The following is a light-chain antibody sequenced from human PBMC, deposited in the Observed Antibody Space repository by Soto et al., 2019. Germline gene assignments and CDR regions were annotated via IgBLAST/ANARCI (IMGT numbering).Light chain of an antibody. Sequence: QLVPPQPPSASGTPGQRVTISCSTSTSRSGSNYVYWYQQLPGTAPKLLIYRNDQRPSGVPDRYPGSKSGTSASLGISGLRSEEEADYYCAKWDDSLRVYVFGTGTKLTVL. V-gene: IGLV1-47*01. CDR1: TSRSGSNY. CDR3: AKWDDSLRVYV. J-gene: IGLJ1*01. CDR2: RND.